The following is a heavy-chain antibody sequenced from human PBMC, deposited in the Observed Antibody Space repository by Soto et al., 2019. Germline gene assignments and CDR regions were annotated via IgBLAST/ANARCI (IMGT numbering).Heavy chain of an antibody. D-gene: IGHD1-1*01. CDR3: ARVELEPWMAYMDV. Sequence: SETLSLTCTVSGGSISSYYWSWIRQPPGKGLEWIGYIYYSGSTNYNPSLKSRVTISVDTSKNQFSLKLSSVTAADTAVYYCARVELEPWMAYMDVWGKGTTVTVSS. CDR1: GGSISSYY. CDR2: IYYSGST. V-gene: IGHV4-59*01. J-gene: IGHJ6*03.